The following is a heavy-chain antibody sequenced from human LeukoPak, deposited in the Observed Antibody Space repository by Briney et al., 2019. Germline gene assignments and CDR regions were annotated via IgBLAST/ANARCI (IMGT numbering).Heavy chain of an antibody. CDR3: ARVHSSDPPVVINWFDP. D-gene: IGHD4-23*01. Sequence: ASVKVSCKASGGTFSSYAISWVRQAPGQGLEWMGGIIPIFGTANYAQKFQGRVTITTDESTSTAYMELSSLRSEDTAVYYCARVHSSDPPVVINWFDPWGQGTLVTVSS. V-gene: IGHV1-69*05. CDR1: GGTFSSYA. CDR2: IIPIFGTA. J-gene: IGHJ5*02.